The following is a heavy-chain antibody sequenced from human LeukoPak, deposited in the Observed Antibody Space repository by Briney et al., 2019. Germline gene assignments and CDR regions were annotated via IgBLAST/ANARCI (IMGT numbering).Heavy chain of an antibody. CDR2: IYYSGIT. CDR3: ARDRTGGLYYMDA. D-gene: IGHD1-1*01. J-gene: IGHJ6*03. Sequence: SETLSLTCTVSGGSIGSNSFYWGWLRQPPGKGLEWIGAIYYSGITHYNPSLTSRVTISLDTSNDQFSLNLSSVTAADTAVYYCARDRTGGLYYMDAWGKGTTVIVSS. V-gene: IGHV4-39*07. CDR1: GGSIGSNSFY.